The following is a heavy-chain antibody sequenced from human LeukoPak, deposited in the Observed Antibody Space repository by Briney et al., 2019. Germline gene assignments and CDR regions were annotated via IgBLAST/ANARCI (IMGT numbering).Heavy chain of an antibody. CDR2: ISGSGGST. V-gene: IGHV3-23*01. Sequence: PGGSLRLSCAASGFTFSSYPMSWVRQAPGKGLEWVSAISGSGGSTYYADSVKGRFTISRDNSKNTLYLQMNSLRAEDTAVYYCAKLEGTYYYDSSGYYSQDYWGQGTLVTVSS. CDR1: GFTFSSYP. CDR3: AKLEGTYYYDSSGYYSQDY. J-gene: IGHJ4*02. D-gene: IGHD3-22*01.